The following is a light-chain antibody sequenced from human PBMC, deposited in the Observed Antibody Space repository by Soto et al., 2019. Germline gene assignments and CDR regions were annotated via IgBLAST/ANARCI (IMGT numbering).Light chain of an antibody. CDR3: SSYRRTTFPHLV. CDR1: SSDIGADDF. CDR2: EVT. J-gene: IGLJ2*01. V-gene: IGLV2-14*01. Sequence: QSVLTQPASVSGSPGQSITISCTGTSSDIGADDFVSWYQHHPDKTPKLIIFEVTYRPTGISHRFSASQSGNTASLTISGLEAEDEAIYYCSSYRRTTFPHLVFGGGTKLTVL.